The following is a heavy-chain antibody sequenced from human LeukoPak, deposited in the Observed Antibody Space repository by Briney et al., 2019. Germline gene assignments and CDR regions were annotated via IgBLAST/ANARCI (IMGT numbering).Heavy chain of an antibody. CDR2: INHSGST. J-gene: IGHJ4*02. Sequence: PETLSLTCAVYGGSFSGYYWSWIRQPPGKGLEWIGEINHSGSTNYNPSLKSRVTISVDTSKNQFSLKLSSVTAADTAVYYCARQPPNTASFDYWGQGTLVAVSS. CDR3: ARQPPNTASFDY. CDR1: GGSFSGYY. D-gene: IGHD2-21*02. V-gene: IGHV4-34*01.